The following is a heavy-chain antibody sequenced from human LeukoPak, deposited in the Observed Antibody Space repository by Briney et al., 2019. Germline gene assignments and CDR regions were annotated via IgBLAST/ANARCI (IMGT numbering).Heavy chain of an antibody. V-gene: IGHV3-11*04. CDR3: ARVVYSYGYRTPYYYYYYMDV. CDR2: ISSSGSTI. CDR1: GFTFSDYY. J-gene: IGHJ6*03. Sequence: PGGSLRLSCAASGFTFSDYYMSWIRQAPGKGLEWVSYISSSGSTIYYADSVKGRFTISRDNAKNSLYPQMNSLRAEDTAVYYCARVVYSYGYRTPYYYYYYMDVWGKGTTVTVSS. D-gene: IGHD5-18*01.